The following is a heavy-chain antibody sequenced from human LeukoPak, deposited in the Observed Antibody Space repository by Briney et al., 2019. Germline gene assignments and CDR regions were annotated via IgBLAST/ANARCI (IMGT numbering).Heavy chain of an antibody. CDR2: ISSSSSTM. CDR3: ARDQLYDILTGPPNNWFDP. V-gene: IGHV3-48*01. J-gene: IGHJ5*02. D-gene: IGHD3-9*01. Sequence: PGGSLRLSCAASGFTFSTYSMNWVRQAPGKGLEWVSYISSSSSTMYYADSVKGRFTISRDNAKNSLYLQMNSLRAEDTAVYYCARDQLYDILTGPPNNWFDPWGQGTLVTASS. CDR1: GFTFSTYS.